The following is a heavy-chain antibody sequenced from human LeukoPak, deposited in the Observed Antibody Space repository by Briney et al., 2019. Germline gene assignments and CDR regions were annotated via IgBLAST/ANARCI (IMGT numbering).Heavy chain of an antibody. D-gene: IGHD2-15*01. V-gene: IGHV3-23*01. Sequence: PGGSLRLSCAASGFTFSTYAMSWVRQAPGKGLEWVSAIRGSDGSTYYADSVKGRFTISRDNSKNTLYLQMNSLRAEDTAVYYCAKTQGYYDAWGQGALVTVSS. CDR3: AKTQGYYDA. J-gene: IGHJ5*02. CDR1: GFTFSTYA. CDR2: IRGSDGST.